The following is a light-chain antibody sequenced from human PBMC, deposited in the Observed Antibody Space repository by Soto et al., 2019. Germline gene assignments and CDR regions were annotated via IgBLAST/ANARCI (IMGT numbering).Light chain of an antibody. Sequence: EIVLTQSPGTLSLSPGERATLSCRASQRVNNNYVAWYQQKAGQAPSLLIYGASSRATGIPDRFSGSGSGTDFTLTISRLEPEDSAVYYCQQYGISPGFTFGPGTKVDSK. CDR2: GAS. CDR3: QQYGISPGFT. CDR1: QRVNNNY. J-gene: IGKJ3*01. V-gene: IGKV3-20*01.